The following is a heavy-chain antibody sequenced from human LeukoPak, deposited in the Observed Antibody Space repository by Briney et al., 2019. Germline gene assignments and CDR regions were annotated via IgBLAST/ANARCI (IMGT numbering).Heavy chain of an antibody. Sequence: ASVKVSCKASGYTFTSYGISWVRQAPGQGLEWIGWISAYNGNTNYAQKLQGRVTMTTDTSTSTAYMELRSLRSDDTAVYYCARGGCSSTSCYLLARLNWFDPWGQGTLATVSS. J-gene: IGHJ5*02. V-gene: IGHV1-18*01. CDR2: ISAYNGNT. D-gene: IGHD2-2*01. CDR1: GYTFTSYG. CDR3: ARGGCSSTSCYLLARLNWFDP.